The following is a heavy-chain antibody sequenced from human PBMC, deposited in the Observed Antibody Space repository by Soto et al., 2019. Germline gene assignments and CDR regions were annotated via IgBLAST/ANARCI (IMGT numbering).Heavy chain of an antibody. Sequence: VSCKASVYPFTSYYMHWVRQAPGKGLEWMGIINPEGGKTIYAQKFQGRVTMTEDTSTETAYMELSSLRSEDTAVYYCATRVAAAGLDIWGQGTMVTVSS. D-gene: IGHD6-13*01. CDR2: INPEGGKT. J-gene: IGHJ3*02. V-gene: IGHV1-69-2*01. CDR3: ATRVAAAGLDI. CDR1: VYPFTSYY.